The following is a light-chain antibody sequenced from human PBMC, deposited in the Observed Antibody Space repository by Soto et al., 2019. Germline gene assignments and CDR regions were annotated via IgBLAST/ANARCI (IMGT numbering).Light chain of an antibody. CDR2: LGF. CDR1: QSLLLSNGDNH. CDR3: MQSLQPPLN. V-gene: IGKV2-28*01. J-gene: IGKJ3*01. Sequence: DIVMTQSPLSLPVTPGEPASISCKSSQSLLLSNGDNHLDWYLQKPGQPPQLLIYLGFIRASGVPDRFSGSGSGTDFTLKISRVEADDVGVYCMQSLQPPLNFGPGTNVDIK.